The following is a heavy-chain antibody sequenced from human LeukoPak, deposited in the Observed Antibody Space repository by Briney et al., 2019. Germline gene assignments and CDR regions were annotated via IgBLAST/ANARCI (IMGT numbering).Heavy chain of an antibody. D-gene: IGHD3-22*01. J-gene: IGHJ4*02. CDR1: GFTFSSYA. CDR2: ISYDGSNK. V-gene: IGHV3-30-3*01. CDR3: ARVTYYYDSSGYYTGAYFDY. Sequence: PGGSLRLSCAASGFTFSSYAMHWVRQAPGKGLEWVAVISYDGSNKYYADSVKGRFTISRDNSKNTLYLQMNSLRAEDTAVYYCARVTYYYDSSGYYTGAYFDYWGQGTLVIVSS.